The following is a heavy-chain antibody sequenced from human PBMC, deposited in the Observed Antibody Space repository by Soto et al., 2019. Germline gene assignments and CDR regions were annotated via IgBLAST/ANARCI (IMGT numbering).Heavy chain of an antibody. V-gene: IGHV1-18*01. CDR2: ISAYNGNT. CDR1: GYTFTSYG. Sequence: GAPAKVTSKAPGYTFTSYGISWARQATGQGLEWMGWISAYNGNTNYAQKLQGRVTMTTDTSTSTAYMELRSLRSDDTAVYYCARGPNVLAGTVKYYYGMDVWGQGTTVTVSS. CDR3: ARGPNVLAGTVKYYYGMDV. J-gene: IGHJ6*02. D-gene: IGHD6-13*01.